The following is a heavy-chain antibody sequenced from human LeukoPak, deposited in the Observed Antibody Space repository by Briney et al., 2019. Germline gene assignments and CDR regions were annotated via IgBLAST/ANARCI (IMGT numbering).Heavy chain of an antibody. D-gene: IGHD5-24*01. V-gene: IGHV1-8*01. J-gene: IGHJ4*02. Sequence: GASVKVSCKASGYTFTSYDINWVRQATGQGLEWMGWMNPNSGNTGYAQKFQGRVTMTRNTSISTAYMELSSLRSEDTAVYYCATGRDGYNYFDYWGQGTLVTVSS. CDR1: GYTFTSYD. CDR2: MNPNSGNT. CDR3: ATGRDGYNYFDY.